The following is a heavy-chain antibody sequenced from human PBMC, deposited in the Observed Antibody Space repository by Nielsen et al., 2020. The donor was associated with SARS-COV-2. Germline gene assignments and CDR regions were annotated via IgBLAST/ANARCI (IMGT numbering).Heavy chain of an antibody. CDR2: INPSGGST. D-gene: IGHD3-3*01. V-gene: IGHV1-46*01. J-gene: IGHJ6*03. CDR3: ARGGDYDFWSGYYTRYYYYMDV. Sequence: WVRQAPGQGLEWMGKINPSGGSTSYAQKFQGRVTMTTDTSTSTAYMELRSLRSDDTAVYYCARGGDYDFWSGYYTRYYYYMDVWGKGTTVTVSS.